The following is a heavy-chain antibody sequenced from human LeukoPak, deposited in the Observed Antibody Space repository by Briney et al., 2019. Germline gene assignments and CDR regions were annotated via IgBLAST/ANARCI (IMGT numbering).Heavy chain of an antibody. CDR3: TRSLTFTLRSAYSDS. D-gene: IGHD3-3*01. J-gene: IGHJ5*01. Sequence: GGSLRLSCVASGFMFHDYVMPWVRQAPGKGPEWVSGISWNGDLIDYADSVKGRFTISRDNDRNTVYLQMNSLSVEDTAVYYWTRSLTFTLRSAYSDSWGEGSLVTVSS. CDR2: ISWNGDLI. V-gene: IGHV3-9*01. CDR1: GFMFHDYV.